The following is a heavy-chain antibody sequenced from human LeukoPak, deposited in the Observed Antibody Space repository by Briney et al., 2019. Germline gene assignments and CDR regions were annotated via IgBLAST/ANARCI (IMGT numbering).Heavy chain of an antibody. D-gene: IGHD2-2*01. J-gene: IGHJ5*02. CDR3: ARDLRSSLVA. V-gene: IGHV3-7*01. Sequence: PGGSLRLSCAASGFTFSSSWMTWVRQAPGKGLEWVANIKPDGSEKNYVDSVKGRFTIPRDNAENSLFLRLNSLRAEDTALYYCARDLRSSLVAWGQGILVTVSS. CDR1: GFTFSSSW. CDR2: IKPDGSEK.